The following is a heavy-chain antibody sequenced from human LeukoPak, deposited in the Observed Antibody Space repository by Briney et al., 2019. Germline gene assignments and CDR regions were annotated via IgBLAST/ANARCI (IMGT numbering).Heavy chain of an antibody. CDR3: ARATFSQGYDSYYYGMDV. CDR1: GYTFTGYY. J-gene: IGHJ6*02. CDR2: INPNSGGT. V-gene: IGHV1-2*02. D-gene: IGHD5-12*01. Sequence: GASVKVSCKASGYTFTGYYMRWVRQAPGQGLEWMGWINPNSGGTNYAQKFQGRVTMTRDTSISTAYMELSRLRSDDTAVYYCARATFSQGYDSYYYGMDVWGQGTTVTVSS.